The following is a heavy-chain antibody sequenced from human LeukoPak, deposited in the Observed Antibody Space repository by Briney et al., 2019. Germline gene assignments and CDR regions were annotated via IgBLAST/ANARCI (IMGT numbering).Heavy chain of an antibody. CDR3: ARGRRIAARLDY. J-gene: IGHJ4*02. CDR1: GYTFTSYD. D-gene: IGHD6-6*01. CDR2: MNPNSGNT. Sequence: ASVTVSCKASGYTFTSYDINWVRQATGQGLEWMGWMNPNSGNTGYAQKFQGRVTMTRNTSISTAYMELSSLRSEDTAVYYCARGRRIAARLDYWGQGTLVTVSS. V-gene: IGHV1-8*01.